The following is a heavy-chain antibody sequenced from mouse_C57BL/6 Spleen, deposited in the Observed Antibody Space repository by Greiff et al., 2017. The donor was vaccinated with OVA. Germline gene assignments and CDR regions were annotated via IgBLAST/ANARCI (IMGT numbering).Heavy chain of an antibody. Sequence: LQESGAELVRPGASVTLSCKASGYTFTDYEMHWVKQTPVHGLEWIGAIDPETGGTAYNQKFKGKAILTADKSSSTAYMELRSLTSEDSAVYYSVNWDGGYWYFDVWGTGTTVTVSS. V-gene: IGHV1-15*01. D-gene: IGHD4-1*01. CDR2: IDPETGGT. CDR1: GYTFTDYE. CDR3: VNWDGGYWYFDV. J-gene: IGHJ1*03.